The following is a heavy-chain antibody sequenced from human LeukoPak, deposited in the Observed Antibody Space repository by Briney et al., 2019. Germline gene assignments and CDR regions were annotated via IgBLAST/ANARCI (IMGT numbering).Heavy chain of an antibody. CDR1: GVSISSYY. CDR2: VHYSGTT. Sequence: SETLSLTCTVSGVSISSYYWSWIRQPPGKGLEWIGYVHYSGTTNYNPSLKSRVTISIDTSKTQFSLRLSSVTAADTAVYYCARASLAAAGKYYSEYWGQGTLVTVSS. J-gene: IGHJ4*02. D-gene: IGHD6-13*01. V-gene: IGHV4-59*01. CDR3: ARASLAAAGKYYSEY.